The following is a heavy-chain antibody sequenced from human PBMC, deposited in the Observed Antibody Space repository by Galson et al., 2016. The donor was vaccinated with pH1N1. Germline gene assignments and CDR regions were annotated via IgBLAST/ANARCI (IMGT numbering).Heavy chain of an antibody. CDR2: ISPFFGTP. V-gene: IGHV1-69*05. CDR1: GGAFITHT. CDR3: ARRVGRTFDY. J-gene: IGHJ4*02. Sequence: SVKVSCKAPGGAFITHTISWVRQAPGQGLEWMGGISPFFGTPNYAQKFQGRVTITRDTSASTASMELSSLTSEDTAVYYCARRVGRTFDYWGQGTLVTVSS. D-gene: IGHD1-7*01.